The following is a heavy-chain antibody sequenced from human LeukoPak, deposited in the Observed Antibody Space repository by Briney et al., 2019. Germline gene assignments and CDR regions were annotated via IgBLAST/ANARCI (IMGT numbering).Heavy chain of an antibody. CDR1: GFTFSSYS. V-gene: IGHV3-48*04. D-gene: IGHD6-13*01. CDR2: ISSSSSTI. J-gene: IGHJ4*02. Sequence: GGSLRLSCAASGFTFSSYSMNWVRQAPGKGLEWVSYISSSSSTIYYADSVKGRFTISRDNAKNSLYLQMNSLRAEDTAFYYCAKDSVAAAGTADCWGQGTLVTVSA. CDR3: AKDSVAAAGTADC.